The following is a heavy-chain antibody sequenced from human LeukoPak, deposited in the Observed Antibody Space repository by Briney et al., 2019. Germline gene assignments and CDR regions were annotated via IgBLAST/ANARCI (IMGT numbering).Heavy chain of an antibody. J-gene: IGHJ4*02. CDR3: AKPAGYSSSWYPNFDY. Sequence: PGGSLRLSCAASGFTFSSYGMHWVRQAPGKGLEWVAFIRYDGSNKYYADSVKGRFTISRDNSENTLYLQMNSLRAEDTAVYYCAKPAGYSSSWYPNFDYWGQGTLVTVSS. D-gene: IGHD6-13*01. CDR2: IRYDGSNK. V-gene: IGHV3-30*02. CDR1: GFTFSSYG.